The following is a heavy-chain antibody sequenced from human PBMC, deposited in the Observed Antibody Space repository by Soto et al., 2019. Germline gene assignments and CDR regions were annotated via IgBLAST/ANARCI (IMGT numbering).Heavy chain of an antibody. CDR2: ISGSGGST. V-gene: IGHV3-23*01. CDR3: AYAPYYYYYYMDV. J-gene: IGHJ6*03. D-gene: IGHD3-16*01. CDR1: GFTFSSYA. Sequence: PGGSLRLSCAASGFTFSSYAMSWVRQAPGKGLEWVSAISGSGGSTYYADSVKGRFTISRDNSKNTLYLQMNSLRAEDTAVYYCAYAPYYYYYYMDVWGKGTTVTVSS.